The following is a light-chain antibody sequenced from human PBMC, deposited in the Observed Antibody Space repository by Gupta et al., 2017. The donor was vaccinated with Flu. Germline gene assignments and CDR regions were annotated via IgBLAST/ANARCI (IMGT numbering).Light chain of an antibody. Sequence: AISCTGSSIDIGSSDYVSWYQQQPGTAPKLLLFDDSRRPAGIPERFSGSKSGATASLAITGLQAEDEAGYYCQSYERNQTVCVFGGGTKVTVL. CDR3: QSYERNQTVCV. V-gene: IGLV1-40*03. CDR2: DDS. CDR1: SIDIGSSDY. J-gene: IGLJ3*02.